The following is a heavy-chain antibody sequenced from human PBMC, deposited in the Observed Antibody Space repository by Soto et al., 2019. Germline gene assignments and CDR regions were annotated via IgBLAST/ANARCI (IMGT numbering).Heavy chain of an antibody. J-gene: IGHJ6*03. Sequence: GGSLRLSCAASGFTFSSYGMHWVRQAPGKGLEWVAVISYDGSNKYYADSVKGRFTISRDNSKNTLYLQMNSLRAEDTAVYYCAKEGYCSSTSCHHTMDVWGKGTRVPVSS. CDR2: ISYDGSNK. V-gene: IGHV3-30*18. CDR3: AKEGYCSSTSCHHTMDV. D-gene: IGHD2-2*01. CDR1: GFTFSSYG.